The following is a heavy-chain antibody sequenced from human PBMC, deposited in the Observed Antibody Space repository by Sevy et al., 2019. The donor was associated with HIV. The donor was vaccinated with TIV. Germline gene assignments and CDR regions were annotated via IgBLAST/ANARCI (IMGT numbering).Heavy chain of an antibody. V-gene: IGHV1-69*13. Sequence: ASVKVSCKAYGGNFRNYAISWVRQAPGQGHQWMGGIIPMLGPANYIQTFEGRVTITADESTSTAYMELSSLRSEDTAVYYCAKSISWYASFDSWGQGTLVTVSS. D-gene: IGHD6-13*01. J-gene: IGHJ4*02. CDR1: GGNFRNYA. CDR2: IIPMLGPA. CDR3: AKSISWYASFDS.